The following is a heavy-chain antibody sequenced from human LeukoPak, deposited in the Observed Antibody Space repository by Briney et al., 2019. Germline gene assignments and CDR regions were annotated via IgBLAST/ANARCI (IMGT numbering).Heavy chain of an antibody. J-gene: IGHJ4*02. CDR1: GFTFSNYE. CDR3: ARDLVQLWSKDY. Sequence: PGGSLRLSCAASGFTFSNYELNWVRQAPGKGLEWVSYISRSGRNIYYADSVNGRFTISRDNAKNSLYLQMNSLRAEDTAVYYCARDLVQLWSKDYWGQGTLVTVSS. D-gene: IGHD5-18*01. V-gene: IGHV3-48*03. CDR2: ISRSGRNI.